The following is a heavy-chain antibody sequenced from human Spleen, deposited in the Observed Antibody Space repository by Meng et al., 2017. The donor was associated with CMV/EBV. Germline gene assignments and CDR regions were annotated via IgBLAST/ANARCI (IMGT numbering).Heavy chain of an antibody. Sequence: SGPTLVKPTQTLTLTCTFSGFSLSTSGVGVGWIRQPPGKALEWLTLIYWNDDKRYSPSLKSRLTITKDTSKNQVVLTVSNMDPVDTATYYCAHTDYDFWSGPGENYFDYWGQGTLVTVSS. CDR3: AHTDYDFWSGPGENYFDY. J-gene: IGHJ4*02. CDR1: GFSLSTSGVG. CDR2: IYWNDDK. D-gene: IGHD3-3*01. V-gene: IGHV2-5*01.